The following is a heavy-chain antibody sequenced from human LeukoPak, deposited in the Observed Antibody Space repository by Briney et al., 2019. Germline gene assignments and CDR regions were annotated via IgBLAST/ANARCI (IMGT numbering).Heavy chain of an antibody. CDR2: IYYSGST. Sequence: SETLSLTCTVSGSSISSSSYYWGWIRQPPGKGLEWIGSIYYSGSTYYNPSLKSRVTISVDTSKNQFSLKLSSVTAADTAVYYCARGVAVAVDPWGQGTLVTVSS. CDR3: ARGVAVAVDP. CDR1: GSSISSSSYY. V-gene: IGHV4-39*07. J-gene: IGHJ5*02. D-gene: IGHD6-19*01.